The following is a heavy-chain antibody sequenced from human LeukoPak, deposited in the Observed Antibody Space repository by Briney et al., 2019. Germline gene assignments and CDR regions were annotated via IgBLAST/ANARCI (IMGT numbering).Heavy chain of an antibody. CDR3: ASRGSYSSSSFGY. J-gene: IGHJ4*02. Sequence: GGSLRLSCAASGFTFSDYYMSWIRQAPGKGLEWVSYISSSGSTIYYADSVKGRFTISRDNAKDSLYLQMNSLRAEDTAVYYCASRGSYSSSSFGYWGQGTLVTVSS. D-gene: IGHD6-6*01. V-gene: IGHV3-11*01. CDR1: GFTFSDYY. CDR2: ISSSGSTI.